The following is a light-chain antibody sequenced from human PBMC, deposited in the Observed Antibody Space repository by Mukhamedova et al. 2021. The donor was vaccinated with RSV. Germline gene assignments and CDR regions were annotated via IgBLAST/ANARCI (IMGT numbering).Light chain of an antibody. V-gene: IGKV1-12*01. J-gene: IGKJ1*01. CDR3: QQANNWPRT. CDR2: EAY. Sequence: WYQRRVHGRAPSLLIYEAYYSPSGVPSRFSGSGSGTDFTLTISSLQPEDFATYYCQQANNWPRTFGQGTKV.